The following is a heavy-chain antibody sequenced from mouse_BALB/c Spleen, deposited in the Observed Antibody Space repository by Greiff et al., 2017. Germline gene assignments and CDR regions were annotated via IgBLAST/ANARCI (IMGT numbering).Heavy chain of an antibody. CDR2: IYPGDGDT. Sequence: QVHVKQSGAELVRPGSSVKISCKASGYAFSSYWMNWVKQRPGQGLEWIGQIYPGDGDTNYNGKFKGKATLTADKSSSTAYMQLSSLTSEDSAVYFCARSGYRYDGGAYWGQGTLVTVSA. V-gene: IGHV1-80*01. CDR3: ARSGYRYDGGAY. J-gene: IGHJ3*01. CDR1: GYAFSSYW. D-gene: IGHD2-14*01.